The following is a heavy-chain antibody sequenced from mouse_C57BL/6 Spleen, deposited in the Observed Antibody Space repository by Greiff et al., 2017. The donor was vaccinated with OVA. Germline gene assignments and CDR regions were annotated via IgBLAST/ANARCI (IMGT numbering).Heavy chain of an antibody. D-gene: IGHD1-1*01. J-gene: IGHJ2*01. Sequence: VQLQESGAELAKPGASVKLSCKASGYTFTSYWMHWVNQRPGPGLEWIGYINPSSGYTKYNQKFKDKATLTADKSSSTAYMQLSSLTSEDSAVYYCARDYYGSSYGYWGTGTTLTVSS. CDR2: INPSSGYT. CDR3: ARDYYGSSYGY. CDR1: GYTFTSYW. V-gene: IGHV1-7*01.